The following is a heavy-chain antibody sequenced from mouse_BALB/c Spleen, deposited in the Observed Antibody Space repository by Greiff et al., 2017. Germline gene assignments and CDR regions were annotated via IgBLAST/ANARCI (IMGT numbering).Heavy chain of an antibody. CDR3: TRDHY. V-gene: IGHV5-6-4*01. Sequence: EVKLVESGGGLVKPGGSLKLYCAASGFTFSSYTMSWVRQTPEKRLEWVATISSGGSYTYYPDSVKGRFTISRDNAKNTLYLQMSSLKSEDTAMYYCTRDHYWGQGTTLTVSS. CDR2: ISSGGSYT. J-gene: IGHJ2*01. CDR1: GFTFSSYT.